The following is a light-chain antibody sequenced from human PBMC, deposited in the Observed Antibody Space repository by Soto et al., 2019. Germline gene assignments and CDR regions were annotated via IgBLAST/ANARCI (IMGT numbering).Light chain of an antibody. V-gene: IGLV2-14*01. CDR2: DVS. CDR1: TSDVGGYNS. J-gene: IGLJ1*01. Sequence: LTQPASVSGSPGQSITVSCTGTTSDVGGYNSVSWYQQHPGKVPKLMIYDVSNRPSGVSNRFSGSKSGNTASLTISGLQAEDEADYYCSSYTSSSTLVFGTGTKVTVL. CDR3: SSYTSSSTLV.